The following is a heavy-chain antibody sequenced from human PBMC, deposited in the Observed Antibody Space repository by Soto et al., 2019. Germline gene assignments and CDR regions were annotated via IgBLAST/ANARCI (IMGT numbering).Heavy chain of an antibody. CDR3: ARSTVVTLDY. CDR1: GGSISSGGYY. CDR2: IDYSGRT. J-gene: IGHJ4*02. V-gene: IGHV4-31*03. D-gene: IGHD2-15*01. Sequence: QVQLQESGPGLVKPSQTLSLTCTVSGGSISSGGYYWSWIRQHPGKGLEWIGYIDYSGRTYYNPSLKSRVTLSVDTSKNQFSLKLSSVTAADTAVYYCARSTVVTLDYWGQGTLVTVSS.